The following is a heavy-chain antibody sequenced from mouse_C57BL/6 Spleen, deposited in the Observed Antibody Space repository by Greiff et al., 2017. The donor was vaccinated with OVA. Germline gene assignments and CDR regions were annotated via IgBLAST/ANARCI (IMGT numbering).Heavy chain of an antibody. CDR1: GYTFTSYG. CDR3: AGRNGYPQDYYAMDY. CDR2: IYPRSGNT. Sequence: QVQLQQSGAELARPGASVKLSCKASGYTFTSYGISWVKQRTGQGLEWIGEIYPRSGNTYYNEKFKGKATLTADKSSSTAYMELRSLTSEDSAVYFCAGRNGYPQDYYAMDYWGQGTSSPSPQ. V-gene: IGHV1-81*01. D-gene: IGHD2-2*01. J-gene: IGHJ4*01.